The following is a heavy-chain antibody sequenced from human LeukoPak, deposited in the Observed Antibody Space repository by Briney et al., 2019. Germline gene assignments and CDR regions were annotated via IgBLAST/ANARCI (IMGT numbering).Heavy chain of an antibody. CDR1: GFTFGDYA. D-gene: IGHD3-22*01. J-gene: IGHJ4*02. V-gene: IGHV3-49*04. CDR3: TRSENTYYYDGSGYLIDY. Sequence: PGRSLRLSCTASGFTFGDYALTWVRQAPGKGLEWLGFIRSKTYGGTTELAASVEGRFTISRDDSKSIAYLQMNSLKTEDTAVYYCTRSENTYYYDGSGYLIDYWGQGTLVTVSS. CDR2: IRSKTYGGTT.